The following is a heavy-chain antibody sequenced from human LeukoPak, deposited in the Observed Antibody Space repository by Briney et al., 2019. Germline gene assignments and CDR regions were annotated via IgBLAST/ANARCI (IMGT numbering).Heavy chain of an antibody. Sequence: PSETLSLTCTVSGGSISSSSYYWGWIRQPPGKGLEWIGSIYYSGSTYHNPPLKSRVTISVDTSKNQFSLKLSSVTAADTAVHYCAREVVVVPAAELVLFWFDPWGQGTLVTVSS. CDR1: GGSISSSSYY. D-gene: IGHD2-2*01. V-gene: IGHV4-39*07. CDR2: IYYSGST. CDR3: AREVVVVPAAELVLFWFDP. J-gene: IGHJ5*02.